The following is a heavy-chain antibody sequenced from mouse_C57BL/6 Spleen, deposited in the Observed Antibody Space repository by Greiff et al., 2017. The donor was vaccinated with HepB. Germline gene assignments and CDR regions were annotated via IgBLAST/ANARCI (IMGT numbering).Heavy chain of an antibody. CDR3: ARDEGGYYGAMDY. Sequence: EVKVVESGGGLVQSGRSLRLSCATSGFTFSDFYMEWVRQAPGKGLEWIAASRNKANDYTTEYSASVKGRFIVSRDTSQSILYLQMNALRAEDTAIYYCARDEGGYYGAMDYWGQGTSVTVSS. V-gene: IGHV7-1*01. CDR2: SRNKANDYTT. D-gene: IGHD2-3*01. CDR1: GFTFSDFY. J-gene: IGHJ4*01.